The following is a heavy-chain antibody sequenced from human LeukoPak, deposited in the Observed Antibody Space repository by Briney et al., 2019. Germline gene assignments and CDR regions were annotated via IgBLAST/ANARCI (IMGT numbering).Heavy chain of an antibody. CDR1: GYTFTSYY. J-gene: IGHJ3*02. D-gene: IGHD6-13*01. Sequence: ASVKVSCKASGYTFTSYYMHWVRQAPGQGLEWMGIINPSGGSTSYAQKFQGRVTKTRDTSTSTVYMELSSLRSEDTAVYYCARATRIAAAGYSDAFDIWGQGTMVTVSS. CDR3: ARATRIAAAGYSDAFDI. V-gene: IGHV1-46*01. CDR2: INPSGGST.